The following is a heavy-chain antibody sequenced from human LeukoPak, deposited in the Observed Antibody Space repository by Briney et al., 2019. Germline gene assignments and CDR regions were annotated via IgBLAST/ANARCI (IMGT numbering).Heavy chain of an antibody. V-gene: IGHV3-30*18. J-gene: IGHJ6*02. Sequence: GRSLRLSCAASGFTFSSYGMHWVRQAPGKGLEWVAVISYDGSNKYNADSVKGRFTISGDNPKNTLYLQTNSLRAEDTAVYYCAKDQFQLPHGGYYYYYGMDVWGQGTTVTVSS. CDR1: GFTFSSYG. CDR2: ISYDGSNK. CDR3: AKDQFQLPHGGYYYYYGMDV. D-gene: IGHD2-2*01.